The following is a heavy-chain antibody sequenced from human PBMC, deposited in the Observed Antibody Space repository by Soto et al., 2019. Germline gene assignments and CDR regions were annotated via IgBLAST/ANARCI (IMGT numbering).Heavy chain of an antibody. CDR2: ISAGGDRT. CDR3: ARRV. J-gene: IGHJ4*02. CDR1: GFTFSHYP. V-gene: IGHV3-23*01. Sequence: EVQVSESGGGLVQPGGSLRLSCATSGFTFSHYPMNWVRQAPGKGLEWVSAISAGGDRTYYADSVKGRFTIFRDNSKNSVSRQMNSLRVEDTAVYYCARRVCGQGTVVTVSS.